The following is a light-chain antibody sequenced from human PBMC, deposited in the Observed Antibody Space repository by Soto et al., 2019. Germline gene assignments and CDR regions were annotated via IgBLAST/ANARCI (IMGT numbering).Light chain of an antibody. Sequence: EIVLTQSPGTLSLSPGERATLSCRASQSVSNNYLAWYQQKPGQAPRLLIYGASSRATGIPDRFSGSGSGTDFTLTITTLQAEDVAVYYCQQYYSIPPTFGQGTKVDIK. CDR1: QSVSNNY. CDR2: GAS. J-gene: IGKJ1*01. V-gene: IGKV3-20*01. CDR3: QQYYSIPPT.